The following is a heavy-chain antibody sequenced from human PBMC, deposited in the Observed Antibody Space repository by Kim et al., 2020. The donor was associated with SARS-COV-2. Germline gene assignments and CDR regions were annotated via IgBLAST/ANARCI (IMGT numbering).Heavy chain of an antibody. CDR3: ARQNWNYGSYLDY. V-gene: IGHV4-39*01. J-gene: IGHJ4*02. D-gene: IGHD1-7*01. CDR2: IYYSGST. CDR1: GGSISSSSYY. Sequence: SETLSLTCTVSGGSISSSSYYWGWIRQPPGKGLEWIGSIYYSGSTYYNPSLKSRVTISVDTSKNQFSLKLSSVTAADTAVYYCARQNWNYGSYLDYWGQGTLVTVSS.